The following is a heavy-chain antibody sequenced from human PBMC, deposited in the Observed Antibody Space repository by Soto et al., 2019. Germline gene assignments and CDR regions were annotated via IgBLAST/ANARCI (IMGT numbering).Heavy chain of an antibody. J-gene: IGHJ5*02. Sequence: PSETLSLTCAVSGRSISSGGYSWSWIRQPPGKGLEWIGYIYHSGSTYYNPSLKSRVTISVDRSKNQFSLKLSSVTAADTAVYYCARAGYYYDSSGSRTKTWFDPWGQGTLVTVSS. CDR1: GRSISSGGYS. V-gene: IGHV4-30-2*01. CDR2: IYHSGST. CDR3: ARAGYYYDSSGSRTKTWFDP. D-gene: IGHD3-22*01.